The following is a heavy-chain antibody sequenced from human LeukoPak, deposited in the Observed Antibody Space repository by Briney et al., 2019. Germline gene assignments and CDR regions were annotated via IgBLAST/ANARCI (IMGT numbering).Heavy chain of an antibody. D-gene: IGHD6-19*01. CDR3: ARGSGWNSFDP. CDR1: GGSISTDLYY. Sequence: SETLSLTCTVSGGSISTDLYYWTWNRQPAGKGLEWIGRIYSNGWTDYNPPLKSRVSISIDTSKNHFSLKMSLATAADTALYYCARGSGWNSFDPWGQGTLVTVSS. V-gene: IGHV4-61*02. J-gene: IGHJ5*02. CDR2: IYSNGWT.